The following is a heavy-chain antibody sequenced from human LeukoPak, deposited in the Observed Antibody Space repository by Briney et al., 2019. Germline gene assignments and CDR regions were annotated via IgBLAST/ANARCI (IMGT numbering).Heavy chain of an antibody. Sequence: GGSLRLSCAASGFTFSSYAMSWVRQAPGKGLEWVSAISGSGGSTYYADSVKGRFIISRDNSKNTLYLQMNSLRAEDTAVYYCAKALCGGSCYSFDYWGQGTLVTVSS. J-gene: IGHJ4*02. V-gene: IGHV3-23*01. CDR1: GFTFSSYA. CDR2: ISGSGGST. CDR3: AKALCGGSCYSFDY. D-gene: IGHD2-15*01.